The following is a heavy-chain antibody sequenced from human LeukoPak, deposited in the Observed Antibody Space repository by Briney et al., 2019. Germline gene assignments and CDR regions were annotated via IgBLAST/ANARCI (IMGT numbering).Heavy chain of an antibody. CDR3: ARSSWEDIAATITFEY. V-gene: IGHV3-30*04. J-gene: IGHJ4*02. Sequence: GGSLRLSCAASGLIFCRYAMHWVRQAPGKGLEWMAIISYDGSNKYYADSVKGRFTISRDESKNTVYLQMNSLRPEDTAVYYCARSSWEDIAATITFEYWGQGILVTVSS. CDR2: ISYDGSNK. D-gene: IGHD5-12*01. CDR1: GLIFCRYA.